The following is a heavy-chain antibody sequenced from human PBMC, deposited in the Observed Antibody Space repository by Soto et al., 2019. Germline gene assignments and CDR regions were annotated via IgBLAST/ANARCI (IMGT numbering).Heavy chain of an antibody. CDR1: GGTFSSYA. D-gene: IGHD2-2*01. J-gene: IGHJ6*02. CDR2: IIPIFGTA. V-gene: IGHV1-69*12. CDR3: ARHVPAAGYYYGMDV. Sequence: QVQLVQSGAEVKKPGSSVKVSCKASGGTFSSYAISWVRQAPGQGLEWMGGIIPIFGTADYAQKFQGRVTHXADESTSTAYMELSSLSSEDPAVYYCARHVPAAGYYYGMDVWGQGTTVTVSS.